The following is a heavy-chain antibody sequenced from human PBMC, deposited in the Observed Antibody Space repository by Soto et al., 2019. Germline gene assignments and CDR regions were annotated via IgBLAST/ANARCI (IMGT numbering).Heavy chain of an antibody. V-gene: IGHV4-34*01. D-gene: IGHD3-10*01. J-gene: IGHJ6*02. Sequence: LSLTCAVYGGSFSGYYWSWIRQPPGKGLEWIGEINHSGSTNYNPSLKSRVTISVDTSKNQFSLKLSSVTAADTAVYYCARVGAKTYGSGSYYLYYYYGMDVWGQGTTVTVSS. CDR2: INHSGST. CDR1: GGSFSGYY. CDR3: ARVGAKTYGSGSYYLYYYYGMDV.